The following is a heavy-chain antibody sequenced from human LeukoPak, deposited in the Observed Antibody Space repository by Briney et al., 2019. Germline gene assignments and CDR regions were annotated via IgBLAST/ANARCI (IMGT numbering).Heavy chain of an antibody. V-gene: IGHV4-39*01. CDR1: GGSISSSSYY. CDR3: ARGGGCCTGGVCSHFDY. D-gene: IGHD2-8*02. CDR2: IYYSGST. Sequence: PSEALSLTCTVSGGSISSSSYYWGWIRQPPGKGLEWIGSIYYSGSTYYNPSLKSRVTISVDTSKNQFSLKLSSVTAADTAVYYCARGGGCCTGGVCSHFDYWGQGTLVTVSS. J-gene: IGHJ4*02.